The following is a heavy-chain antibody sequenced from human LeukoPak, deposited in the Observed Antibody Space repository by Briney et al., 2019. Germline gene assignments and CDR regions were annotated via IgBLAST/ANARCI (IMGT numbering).Heavy chain of an antibody. CDR3: AKPGYAGYSTSWYPIDY. D-gene: IGHD6-13*01. J-gene: IGHJ4*02. V-gene: IGHV3-23*01. CDR2: ISGSGDST. Sequence: GGSLRLSCAVSGFTFSSYAMNWVRQAPGKGLEWVSSISGSGDSTYYPDSVKGRFTISRDNSKNTLYLQINSLRPEDTAIYDCAKPGYAGYSTSWYPIDYWGQGTLVTVSS. CDR1: GFTFSSYA.